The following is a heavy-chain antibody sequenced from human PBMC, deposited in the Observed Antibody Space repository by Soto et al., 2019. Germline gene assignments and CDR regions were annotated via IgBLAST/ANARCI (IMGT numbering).Heavy chain of an antibody. D-gene: IGHD6-13*01. J-gene: IGHJ3*02. CDR3: ARVGSSWYGVVAFDI. CDR1: GFTVSSNY. CDR2: IYSGGST. V-gene: IGHV3-66*01. Sequence: GGSLRLSCAASGFTVSSNYMSWVRQAPGKGLEWVSVIYSGGSTYYADSVKGRFTISRDNSKNTLYLQMNSLRAEDTAVYYCARVGSSWYGVVAFDIWGQGTMVTVS.